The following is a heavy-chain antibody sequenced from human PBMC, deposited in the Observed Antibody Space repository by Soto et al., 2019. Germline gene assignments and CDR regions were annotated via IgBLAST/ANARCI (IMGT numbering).Heavy chain of an antibody. CDR1: GGTFSSYA. V-gene: IGHV1-69*01. J-gene: IGHJ5*02. Sequence: QVQLVQSGAEVKKPGSSVKVSCKASGGTFSSYAISWVRQAPGQGLEWMGGIIPIFGTANYAQKFQGRVTITADESTSTAYMELSSLRSEDTAVYYCARDIYFSGGSCHGWFDPWGQGTLVTVSS. D-gene: IGHD2-15*01. CDR2: IIPIFGTA. CDR3: ARDIYFSGGSCHGWFDP.